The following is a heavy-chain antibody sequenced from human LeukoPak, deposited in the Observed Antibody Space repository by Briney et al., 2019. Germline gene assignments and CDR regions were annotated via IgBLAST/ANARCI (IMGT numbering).Heavy chain of an antibody. V-gene: IGHV3-23*01. CDR3: AKEGKQQLWPSCDY. Sequence: GGSLRLSCAASGFTFSSYAMSWVRQAPGKGLEWVSAISGSGGSTYYADSVKGRFSISRDNSKNTLYLQMNSLRAEDTAVYYCAKEGKQQLWPSCDYWGQGTLVTVSS. J-gene: IGHJ4*02. CDR2: ISGSGGST. CDR1: GFTFSSYA. D-gene: IGHD5-18*01.